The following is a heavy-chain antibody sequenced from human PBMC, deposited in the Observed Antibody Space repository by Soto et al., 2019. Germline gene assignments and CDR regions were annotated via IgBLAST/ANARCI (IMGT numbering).Heavy chain of an antibody. D-gene: IGHD4-4*01. CDR1: GFTFSSYG. CDR2: ISYDGSNK. CDR3: AKDNLTEMATVYFDY. V-gene: IGHV3-30*18. Sequence: GGSLRLSCAASGFTFSSYGMHWVRQAPGKGLEWVAVISYDGSNKYYADSVKGRFTISRDNSKNTLYLQMNSLRAEDTAVYYCAKDNLTEMATVYFDYWGQGTLVTVSS. J-gene: IGHJ4*02.